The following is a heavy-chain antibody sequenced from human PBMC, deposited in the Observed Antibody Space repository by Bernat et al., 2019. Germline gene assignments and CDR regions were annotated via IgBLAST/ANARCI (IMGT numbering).Heavy chain of an antibody. CDR2: IRSDGTNR. D-gene: IGHD3-10*02. CDR3: ARAVDSTMFTYYYFGMDV. V-gene: IGHV3-33*01. Sequence: QAHLVESGGGVVQPGRSLRLSCEASGFTFSQSGMHWVRQAPGKGLEWVAVIRSDGTNRFYGDSVKGRFTISRDNSKNTLYLQMDSLRAEDTAVYFCARAVDSTMFTYYYFGMDVWGQGTTVTVSS. CDR1: GFTFSQSG. J-gene: IGHJ6*02.